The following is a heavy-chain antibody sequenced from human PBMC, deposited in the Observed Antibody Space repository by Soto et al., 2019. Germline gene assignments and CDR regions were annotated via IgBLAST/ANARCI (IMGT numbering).Heavy chain of an antibody. D-gene: IGHD3-22*01. V-gene: IGHV1-3*01. CDR2: INAGNGNT. J-gene: IGHJ5*02. CDR3: ARDLMGYDTSGYWSTYNWFGH. CDR1: GYTFTSYA. Sequence: GASVKVSCKASGYTFTSYAMHWVRQAPGQRLEWMGWINAGNGNTKYSQKFQGRVTITRDTSASTAYMELSSLRSEDTAVYYCARDLMGYDTSGYWSTYNWFGHWGQGTLVTVSS.